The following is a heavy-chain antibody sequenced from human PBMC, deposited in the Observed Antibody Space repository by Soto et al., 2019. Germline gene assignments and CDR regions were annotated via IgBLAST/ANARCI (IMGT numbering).Heavy chain of an antibody. CDR3: ARVYCSGGGCYSIDY. V-gene: IGHV1-46*03. Sequence: QVQLVQSGAEVKKPGASVKVSCKASGYAFTSYHMHWVRQAPRQGLQWMGIIDPSGGSTFYAQKFQGRVTMTRDTSTSTVYMVLSSLRSEYTAVYYCARVYCSGGGCYSIDYWGQGTLVTVSS. J-gene: IGHJ4*02. CDR1: GYAFTSYH. CDR2: IDPSGGST. D-gene: IGHD2-15*01.